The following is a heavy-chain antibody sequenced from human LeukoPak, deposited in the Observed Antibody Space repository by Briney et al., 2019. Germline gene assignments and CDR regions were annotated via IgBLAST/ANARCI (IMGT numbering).Heavy chain of an antibody. CDR1: DGSFSGYY. V-gene: IGHV4-34*01. J-gene: IGHJ4*02. CDR2: INHSGST. Sequence: SETLSLTCAVYDGSFSGYYWSWIRQPPGKGLEWIGEINHSGSTNYNPSLKSRVTISVDTSKNQFSLKLSSVTAADTAVYYCARSRGSEYSGSYILGYWGQGTLVTVSS. D-gene: IGHD1-26*01. CDR3: ARSRGSEYSGSYILGY.